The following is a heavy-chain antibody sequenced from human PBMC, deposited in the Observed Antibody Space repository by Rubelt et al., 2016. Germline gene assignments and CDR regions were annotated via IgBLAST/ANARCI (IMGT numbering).Heavy chain of an antibody. CDR3: ARDSGWIQHQSSWCDP. CDR1: GFTFDDYA. V-gene: IGHV3-9*01. Sequence: EVQLVESGGGLVQPGRSLRLSCAASGFTFDDYAMHWVRQAPGKGLEWVSGISWNSGSIGYADSVKGRFTISRENDKNSLYLQMNSLRGEATACYYCARDSGWIQHQSSWCDPWGQVTPVTVSS. D-gene: IGHD5-18*01. J-gene: IGHJ5*02. CDR2: ISWNSGSI.